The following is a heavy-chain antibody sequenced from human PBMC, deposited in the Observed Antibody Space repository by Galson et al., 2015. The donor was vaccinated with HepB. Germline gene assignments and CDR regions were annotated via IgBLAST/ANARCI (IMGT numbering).Heavy chain of an antibody. J-gene: IGHJ3*02. Sequence: SLRLSCAAPGFTFSSYAMHWVRQAPGKGLEWVAVISYDGSNKYYADSVKGRFTISRDNSKNTLYLQMNSLRAEDTAVYYCARVHYDFWSGYYGAFDIWGQGTMVTVSS. CDR1: GFTFSSYA. D-gene: IGHD3-3*01. V-gene: IGHV3-30-3*01. CDR2: ISYDGSNK. CDR3: ARVHYDFWSGYYGAFDI.